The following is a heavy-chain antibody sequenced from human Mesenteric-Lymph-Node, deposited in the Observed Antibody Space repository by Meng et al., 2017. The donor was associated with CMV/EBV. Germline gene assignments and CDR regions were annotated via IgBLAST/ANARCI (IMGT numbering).Heavy chain of an antibody. D-gene: IGHD6-19*01. CDR1: GFTFSSYS. V-gene: IGHV3-21*01. Sequence: GGSLRLSCAASGFTFSSYSMNWVRQAPGKGLEWVSSINSSSSYIYYADSVKGRFTISRDNAKNSLYLQMNSLRAEDTAVYYCARAPIAVAGPLNWFDPWGQGTLVTVSS. CDR3: ARAPIAVAGPLNWFDP. J-gene: IGHJ5*02. CDR2: INSSSSYI.